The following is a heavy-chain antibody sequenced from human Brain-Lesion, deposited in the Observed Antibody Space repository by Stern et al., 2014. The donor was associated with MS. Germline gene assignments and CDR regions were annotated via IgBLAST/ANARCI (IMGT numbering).Heavy chain of an antibody. CDR1: GFTFDDYA. J-gene: IGHJ4*02. CDR2: ISWNSGTI. V-gene: IGHV3-9*01. D-gene: IGHD1-14*01. CDR3: ARDITGSSAYFAY. Sequence: VQLVESGGDLVQPGRSLRLSCAAFGFTFDDYAMHWARQAPGKGLEWVAGISWNSGTIGYVDSVKGRFTTSRNNAYSSLYLQMNSLRPEDTAFYYCARDITGSSAYFAYWGQGTLVTVSS.